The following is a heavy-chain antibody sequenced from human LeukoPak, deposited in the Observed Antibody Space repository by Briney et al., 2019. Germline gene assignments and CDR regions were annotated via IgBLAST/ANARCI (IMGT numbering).Heavy chain of an antibody. CDR3: ARENYYYYYMDV. J-gene: IGHJ6*03. CDR1: GGTFSSYA. CDR2: IIPIFGTA. V-gene: IGHV1-69*13. Sequence: SVKVSCKASGGTFSSYAIGWVRQAPGQGLGWMGGIIPIFGTANYAQKFQGRVTITADESTSTAYMELSSLRSEDTAVYYCARENYYYYYMDVWGKGTTVTVSS.